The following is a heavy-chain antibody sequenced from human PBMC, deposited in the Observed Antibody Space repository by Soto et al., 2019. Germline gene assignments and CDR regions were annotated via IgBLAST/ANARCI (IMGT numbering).Heavy chain of an antibody. D-gene: IGHD2-2*01. Sequence: PSETLSLTCTVSGGSISNLYWSWIRQPPGKGLEWIGYIYYSGSTNYNPSLKSRVTISVDTSKNQFSLKLSSVTAADTAVYYCARHFPGPRVEYQLPRPYYYYYGMDVWGQGTTVTVSS. J-gene: IGHJ6*02. CDR3: ARHFPGPRVEYQLPRPYYYYYGMDV. CDR1: GGSISNLY. CDR2: IYYSGST. V-gene: IGHV4-59*08.